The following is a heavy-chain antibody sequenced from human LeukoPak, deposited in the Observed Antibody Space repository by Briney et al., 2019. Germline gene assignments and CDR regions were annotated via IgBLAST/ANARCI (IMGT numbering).Heavy chain of an antibody. CDR2: INSDGSST. CDR3: ARGWVWVDFDY. V-gene: IGHV3-74*01. Sequence: PGGSLRLSCAASGFTFSSYWMHWARQAPGKGLVWVSRINSDGSSTSYADSVKGRFTISRDNAKNTLYLQMNSLRAEDTAVYYCARGWVWVDFDYWGQGTLVTVSS. J-gene: IGHJ4*02. CDR1: GFTFSSYW. D-gene: IGHD3-16*01.